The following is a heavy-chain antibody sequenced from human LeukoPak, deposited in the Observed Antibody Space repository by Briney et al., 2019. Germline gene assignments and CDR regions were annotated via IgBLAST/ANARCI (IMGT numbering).Heavy chain of an antibody. CDR2: FDPENAEI. Sequence: GASVKVSCKLSGYTLRELPIQWVRQAGGKGLESMAGFDPENAEIVYAQKFQGRVTMTEDTSTNTAYMELTSLTSDDTAVYYCATRGSDFWSGFDFWGQGTQVTVSS. CDR3: ATRGSDFWSGFDF. D-gene: IGHD3-3*01. J-gene: IGHJ4*02. V-gene: IGHV1-24*01. CDR1: GYTLRELP.